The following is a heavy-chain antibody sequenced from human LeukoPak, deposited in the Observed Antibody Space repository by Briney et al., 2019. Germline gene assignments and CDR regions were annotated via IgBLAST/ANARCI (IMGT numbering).Heavy chain of an antibody. Sequence: SVKVSCTASGGTFSSYAISWVRQAPGQGLEWMGRIIPILGIANYAQKFQGRVTITADKSTSTAYMELSSLRSEDTAVYYCARVGSYGNSLDYWGQGTLVTVSS. CDR3: ARVGSYGNSLDY. CDR1: GGTFSSYA. D-gene: IGHD1-26*01. J-gene: IGHJ4*02. CDR2: IIPILGIA. V-gene: IGHV1-69*04.